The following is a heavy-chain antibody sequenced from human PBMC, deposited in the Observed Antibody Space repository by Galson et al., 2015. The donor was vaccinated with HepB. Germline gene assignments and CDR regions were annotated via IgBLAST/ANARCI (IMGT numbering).Heavy chain of an antibody. J-gene: IGHJ4*02. D-gene: IGHD5-24*01. V-gene: IGHV3-30-3*02. Sequence: SLRLSCAASGFTFSNYAFHWVRQAPGKGLEWVALISYDGINKYYADSLKGRFTISRDKSKNTLFLQMNNMRGEDTALYYCASLETRGMTTNPFDYRGQGTLVTVSS. CDR3: ASLETRGMTTNPFDY. CDR2: ISYDGINK. CDR1: GFTFSNYA.